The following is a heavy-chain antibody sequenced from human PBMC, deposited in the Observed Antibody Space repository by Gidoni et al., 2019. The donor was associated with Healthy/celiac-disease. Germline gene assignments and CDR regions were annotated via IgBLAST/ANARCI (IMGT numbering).Heavy chain of an antibody. CDR1: GGSISSYY. Sequence: QVQLQESGPGLVKPSETLSLTCTVSGGSISSYYWSWIRQPPGKGLEWIGYIYYSGSTNYNPALKSRVTISVDTSKNQFSLKLSSVTAADTAVYYCARGVVKYYYGMDVWGQGTTVTVSS. CDR2: IYYSGST. CDR3: ARGVVKYYYGMDV. D-gene: IGHD3-22*01. V-gene: IGHV4-59*01. J-gene: IGHJ6*02.